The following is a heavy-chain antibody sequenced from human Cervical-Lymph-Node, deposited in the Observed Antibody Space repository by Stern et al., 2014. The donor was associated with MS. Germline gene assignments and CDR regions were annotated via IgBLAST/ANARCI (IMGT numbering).Heavy chain of an antibody. V-gene: IGHV2-5*02. CDR2: LYWDDDK. CDR3: AHCRITMMGPLFDI. J-gene: IGHJ3*02. Sequence: QVTLKESGPTLVKPTQTLTLTCTFSGFSLSTSGVGVGWIRQPPGKALEWLALLYWDDDKRYSPTLKSRLTITKDTSKNQVVLTMTNMDPVDTATYYCAHCRITMMGPLFDIWGQGTMVTVSS. D-gene: IGHD3-22*01. CDR1: GFSLSTSGVG.